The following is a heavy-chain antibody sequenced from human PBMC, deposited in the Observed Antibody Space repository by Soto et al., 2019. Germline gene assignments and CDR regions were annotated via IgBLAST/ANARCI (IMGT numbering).Heavy chain of an antibody. D-gene: IGHD6-6*01. CDR2: ISYDGSNK. CDR3: AKDHDSSSSFRLYSAINENDY. Sequence: GGSLRLSCAASGFTFSSYGMHWVRQAPGKGLEWVAVISYDGSNKYYADSVKGRFTISRDNSKNTLYLQMNSLRAEDTAVYYCAKDHDSSSSFRLYSAINENDYWGQGTLVTVSS. CDR1: GFTFSSYG. V-gene: IGHV3-30*18. J-gene: IGHJ4*02.